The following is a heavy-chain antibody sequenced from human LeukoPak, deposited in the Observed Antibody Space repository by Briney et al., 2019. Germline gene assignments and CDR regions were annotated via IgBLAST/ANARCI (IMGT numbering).Heavy chain of an antibody. CDR1: GGSISSFY. Sequence: SETLSLTCTVSGGSISSFYWSWIRQPPGNGLEWIGYIYYTGNTYYNPSLKSRVSISVATSKNQFSLKLTSVTAADTAVYYCARQQQLVFNFQRYGWFDPWGQGTLVTVSS. V-gene: IGHV4-59*01. CDR3: ARQQQLVFNFQRYGWFDP. D-gene: IGHD6-13*01. CDR2: IYYTGNT. J-gene: IGHJ5*02.